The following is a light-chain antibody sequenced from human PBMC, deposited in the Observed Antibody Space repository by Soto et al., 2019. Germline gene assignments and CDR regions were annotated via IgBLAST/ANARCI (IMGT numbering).Light chain of an antibody. J-gene: IGKJ1*01. CDR1: QGISNS. Sequence: DIQMTQSPSSLSASVGDRLTITCRASQGISNSLAWYQQKPGKVPKLLIYAASTLQSGVPSRFSGSGSGTDFTPTISSLQPEDVATYYCQTYNSATWTFGQGTKVGI. CDR2: AAS. CDR3: QTYNSATWT. V-gene: IGKV1-27*01.